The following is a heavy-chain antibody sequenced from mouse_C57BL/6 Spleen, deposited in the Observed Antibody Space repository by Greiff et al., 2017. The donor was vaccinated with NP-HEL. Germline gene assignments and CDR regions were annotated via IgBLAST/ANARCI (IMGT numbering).Heavy chain of an antibody. CDR2: IRSKSNNYAT. V-gene: IGHV10-1*01. CDR3: VRRESGTPYAY. J-gene: IGHJ3*01. D-gene: IGHD1-3*01. Sequence: EVKLVESGGGLVQPKGSLKLSCAASGFSFNTYAMNWVRQAPGKGLEWVARIRSKSNNYATYYAESGKDRFTISTDDSESMLYLQMNNSKTEDTAMYYCVRRESGTPYAYWGQGTLVTVSA. CDR1: GFSFNTYA.